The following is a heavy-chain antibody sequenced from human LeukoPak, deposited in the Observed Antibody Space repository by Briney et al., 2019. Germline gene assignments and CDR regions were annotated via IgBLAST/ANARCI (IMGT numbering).Heavy chain of an antibody. D-gene: IGHD5-24*01. J-gene: IGHJ4*02. CDR3: ARHRDGYNL. V-gene: IGHV4-38-2*01. Sequence: PSETLSLTCAVSGYPITSGFSWGWIRQPPGKGLEWIGYIYYSGSTNYNPSLKSRVTISVDTSKNQFSLKLSSVTAADTAVYYCARHRDGYNLWGQGTLVTVSS. CDR1: GYPITSGFS. CDR2: IYYSGST.